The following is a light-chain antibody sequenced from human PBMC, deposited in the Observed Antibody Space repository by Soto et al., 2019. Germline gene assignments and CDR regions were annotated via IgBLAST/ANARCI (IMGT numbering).Light chain of an antibody. J-gene: IGLJ1*01. Sequence: QSALTQPPSASGSPGQSVTISCTGSSSDVDDYKYVSWYQQHPGKTPKLLIYEVSKRPSGVPDRFSGSKSGNTASLTVSGLQAEDEADYSCSSYVGNNSFDVFGTGTKVTVL. V-gene: IGLV2-8*01. CDR1: SSDVDDYKY. CDR3: SSYVGNNSFDV. CDR2: EVS.